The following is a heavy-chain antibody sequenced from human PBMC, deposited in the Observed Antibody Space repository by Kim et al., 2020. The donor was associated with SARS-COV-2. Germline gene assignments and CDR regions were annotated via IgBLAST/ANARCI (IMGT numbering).Heavy chain of an antibody. Sequence: DSVNGRSTITRDNAKNPLYLQMNSLRAEDTDVYYCARVGSHVAARPPYDYWGQGTLVTVSS. J-gene: IGHJ4*02. D-gene: IGHD6-6*01. V-gene: IGHV3-7*01. CDR3: ARVGSHVAARPPYDY.